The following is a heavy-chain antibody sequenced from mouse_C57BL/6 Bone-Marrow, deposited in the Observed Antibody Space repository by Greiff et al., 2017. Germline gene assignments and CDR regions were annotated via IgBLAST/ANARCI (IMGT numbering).Heavy chain of an antibody. Sequence: QVQLQQPGAELVKPGASVKLSCKASGYTFTSYGMHWVKQRPGQGLEWIGMIHPNSGSTNYNEKFKSKATLTVDESSSTAYMQLSSLTSEDSAVYYCATEYDGSSYWYFDVWGTGTTVTVSS. CDR2: IHPNSGST. CDR3: ATEYDGSSYWYFDV. D-gene: IGHD1-1*01. CDR1: GYTFTSYG. V-gene: IGHV1-64*01. J-gene: IGHJ1*03.